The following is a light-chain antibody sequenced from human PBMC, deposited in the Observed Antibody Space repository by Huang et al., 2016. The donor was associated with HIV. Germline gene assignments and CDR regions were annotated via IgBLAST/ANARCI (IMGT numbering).Light chain of an antibody. J-gene: IGKJ4*01. CDR3: QQYNDWPPLT. CDR2: DAS. CDR1: QSVSTK. Sequence: EIVMTQSPATLSVSPGERATLSCRASQSVSTKLAWYQQRPGQAPRLVIYDASTRATGIPARFSGRGSGTEFTLTISSLQSEDFAVYYCQQYNDWPPLTFGGGTKVEIK. V-gene: IGKV3-15*01.